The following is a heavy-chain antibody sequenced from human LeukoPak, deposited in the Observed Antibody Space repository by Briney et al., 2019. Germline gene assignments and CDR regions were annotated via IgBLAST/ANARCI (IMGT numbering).Heavy chain of an antibody. V-gene: IGHV3-15*01. Sequence: GGSERLSCAASGFSFSNAWMSWVRQAPGKGLEWVGLIKSKTDGGTTDYAAPVKGRFTISRDDSKNTLYLQMNSLKTEDSAVYYCSTVRGIISPLFDFWGQGTLVTVSS. J-gene: IGHJ4*02. CDR1: GFSFSNAW. D-gene: IGHD3-10*01. CDR2: IKSKTDGGTT. CDR3: STVRGIISPLFDF.